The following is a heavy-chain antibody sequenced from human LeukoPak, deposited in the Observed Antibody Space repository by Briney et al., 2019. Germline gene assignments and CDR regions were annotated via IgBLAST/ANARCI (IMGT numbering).Heavy chain of an antibody. D-gene: IGHD2-15*01. Sequence: SETLSLTCTVSGGYISSSSYYWGWFRQPPGKGLEWIGSFYYSGSTYYNPSLKSRVTISVDTSKNQFSLKLSSVTAADTAVYYCAREGYCSGGSCYVGWFDPWGQGTLVTVSS. V-gene: IGHV4-39*01. CDR1: GGYISSSSYY. J-gene: IGHJ5*02. CDR2: FYYSGST. CDR3: AREGYCSGGSCYVGWFDP.